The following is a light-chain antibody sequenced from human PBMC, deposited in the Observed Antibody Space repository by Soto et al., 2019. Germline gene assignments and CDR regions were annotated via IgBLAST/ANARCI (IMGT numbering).Light chain of an antibody. V-gene: IGLV2-14*01. J-gene: IGLJ3*02. CDR2: QVS. CDR3: TSYTNTNTRV. CDR1: SSDIGGYDY. Sequence: QSALTQPASVSGSPGQSITISCTGTSSDIGGYDYVSWFQQHPGKAPRLMIFQVSNRPSGVSTRFSGSKSGNTASLTISGLQAEDEADYYCTSYTNTNTRVFGGGTKLTVL.